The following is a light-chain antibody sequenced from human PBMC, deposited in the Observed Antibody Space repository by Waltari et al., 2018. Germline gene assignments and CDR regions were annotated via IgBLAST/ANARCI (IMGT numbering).Light chain of an antibody. V-gene: IGLV1-44*01. CDR2: RSD. J-gene: IGLJ3*02. CDR3: ASWDDSLNGHWV. Sequence: QSVLTQPPSASGTPGPTVTIPCSGSSSTYRSTVVNWYQQPPGKAPKLLIYRSDRRPSGVPVRFSGSKSGSSASLAIDGLHSEDEADYYCASWDDSLNGHWVFGGGTKVTVL. CDR1: SSTYRSTV.